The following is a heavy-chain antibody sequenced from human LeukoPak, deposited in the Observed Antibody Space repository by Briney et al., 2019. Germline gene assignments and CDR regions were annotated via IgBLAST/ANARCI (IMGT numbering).Heavy chain of an antibody. CDR2: MNPNSGNT. J-gene: IGHJ6*03. Sequence: ASVKVSCKASGYTFTSYDINWVRQATGQGLEWMGWMNPNSGNTGYAQKFQGRVTMTRNTSISTAYMELSSLRSEDTAVYYCARLDGGSSSWYPLGYYYYYYMDVWGKGTTVTISS. CDR3: ARLDGGSSSWYPLGYYYYYYMDV. CDR1: GYTFTSYD. D-gene: IGHD6-13*01. V-gene: IGHV1-8*01.